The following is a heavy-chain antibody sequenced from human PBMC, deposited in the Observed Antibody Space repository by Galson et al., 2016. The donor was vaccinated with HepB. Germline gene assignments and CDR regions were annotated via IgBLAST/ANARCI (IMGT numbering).Heavy chain of an antibody. CDR1: GFSLSTSGEG. J-gene: IGHJ4*02. Sequence: PALVKPTQTLTLTCTFSGFSLSTSGEGVGWIRQPPGKALEWLALIYWDDDKRYSPSLKSRLTITKDTSKNQVVVKMTNMDPVDTATYYCAHTSWGFENWGYVNDYYFDYWGQGTLVTVSS. CDR3: AHTSWGFENWGYVNDYYFDY. CDR2: IYWDDDK. D-gene: IGHD7-27*01. V-gene: IGHV2-5*02.